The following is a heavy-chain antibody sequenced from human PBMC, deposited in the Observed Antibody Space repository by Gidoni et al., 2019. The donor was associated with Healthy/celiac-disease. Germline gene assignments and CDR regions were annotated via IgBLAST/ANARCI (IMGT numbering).Heavy chain of an antibody. CDR1: GYTFTAYY. V-gene: IGHV1-2*04. CDR3: ARDLYGDYVSPFSYYYYGMDV. CDR2: INPNSGGT. D-gene: IGHD4-17*01. J-gene: IGHJ6*02. Sequence: QVQLVQSGAEVKKPGASVKVSCKASGYTFTAYYMHWVRQAPGQGLEWMGWINPNSGGTNYAQKFQGWVTMTRDTSISTAYMELSRLRSDDTAVYYCARDLYGDYVSPFSYYYYGMDVWGQGTTVTVSS.